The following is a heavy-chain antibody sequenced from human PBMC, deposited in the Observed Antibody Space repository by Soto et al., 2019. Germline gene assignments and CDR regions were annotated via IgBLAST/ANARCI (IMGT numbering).Heavy chain of an antibody. CDR2: IYYTGST. CDR3: ARRGLREYAAFDD. CDR1: GDSISSSSYY. Sequence: SETLSLTCSVSGDSISSSSYYWGWIRQPPGKGLEWIGSIYYTGSTYYNPSLKSRVTISVDTSKNQFSLKVTSVTAADTAIYYCARRGLREYAAFDDWGQGTLVTVSS. D-gene: IGHD2-2*01. J-gene: IGHJ4*02. V-gene: IGHV4-39*01.